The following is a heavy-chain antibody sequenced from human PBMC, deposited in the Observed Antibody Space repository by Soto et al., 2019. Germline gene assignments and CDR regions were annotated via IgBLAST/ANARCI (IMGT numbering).Heavy chain of an antibody. CDR3: ARSQGSSTSLEIYYYYYYGMDV. CDR2: SIPISDTT. D-gene: IGHD2-2*01. Sequence: QVQLVQSGAEGKKPGSSVKVSCKASGGTFSSYAISWVRQAPGQGLEWMGGSIPISDTTNYAQKYQGRITITADEYTSTAYMELSSLRAEDTAVYFCARSQGSSTSLEIYYYYYYGMDVWGQGTTVTVSS. J-gene: IGHJ6*02. CDR1: GGTFSSYA. V-gene: IGHV1-69*01.